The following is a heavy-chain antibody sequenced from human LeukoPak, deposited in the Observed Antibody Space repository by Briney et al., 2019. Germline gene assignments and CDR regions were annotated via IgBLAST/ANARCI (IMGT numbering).Heavy chain of an antibody. V-gene: IGHV3-30*05. CDR3: AREDSPYIDL. J-gene: IGHJ2*01. CDR1: GITLSNYG. D-gene: IGHD2-15*01. CDR2: MSYDEINK. Sequence: PGGSLRLSCAVSGITLSNYGMSWVRQAPGKGLEWVAFMSYDEINKYYADSVRGRFTISRDISKNTLYLQMNSLRAEDTAVYYCAREDSPYIDLWGRGTLVTVSS.